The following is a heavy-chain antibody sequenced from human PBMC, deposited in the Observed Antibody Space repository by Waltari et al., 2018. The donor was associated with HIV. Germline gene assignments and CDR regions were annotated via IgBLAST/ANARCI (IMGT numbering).Heavy chain of an antibody. Sequence: QVQLVQSGAEVKMPGASVRVSCKASGYSSIAFYVPWVRQAPGQGLQWMGRINPKSGVTNYPQKFQGRVSMTRDTSISTAYLEVTTLRSDDTAVYYCARGFFQNDLRGLFDLWGRGTLVTVSS. CDR2: INPKSGVT. J-gene: IGHJ2*01. CDR3: ARGFFQNDLRGLFDL. D-gene: IGHD3-16*01. CDR1: GYSSIAFY. V-gene: IGHV1-2*06.